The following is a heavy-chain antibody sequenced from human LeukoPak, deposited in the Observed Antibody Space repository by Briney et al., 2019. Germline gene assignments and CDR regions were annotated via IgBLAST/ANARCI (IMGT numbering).Heavy chain of an antibody. V-gene: IGHV1-69*13. Sequence: GASVKVSCKASGGIFSSYAISWVRQAPGQGLEWMGGIIPIFGTANYAQKFQGRVTITADESTSTAYMELSSLRSEDTAVYYCARTKMTTVTTAYYYYGMDVWGQGTTVTVSS. CDR2: IIPIFGTA. J-gene: IGHJ6*02. D-gene: IGHD4-11*01. CDR3: ARTKMTTVTTAYYYYGMDV. CDR1: GGIFSSYA.